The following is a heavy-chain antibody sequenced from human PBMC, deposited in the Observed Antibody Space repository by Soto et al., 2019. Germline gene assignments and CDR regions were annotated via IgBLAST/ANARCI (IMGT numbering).Heavy chain of an antibody. Sequence: GASLKISCKGSGYSFTSYWIGWVRQMPGKGLEWMGIIYPGDSDTRYSPSFQGQVTISADKSISTAYLQWSSLKASDTAMYYCARSPSIAAAGTYYYYGMDVWGQGTTVTVSS. D-gene: IGHD6-13*01. V-gene: IGHV5-51*01. CDR2: IYPGDSDT. CDR1: GYSFTSYW. CDR3: ARSPSIAAAGTYYYYGMDV. J-gene: IGHJ6*02.